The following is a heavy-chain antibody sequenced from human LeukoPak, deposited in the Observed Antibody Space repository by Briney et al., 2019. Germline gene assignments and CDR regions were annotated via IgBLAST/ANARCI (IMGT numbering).Heavy chain of an antibody. CDR1: GFTFSSYA. J-gene: IGHJ3*02. D-gene: IGHD1-26*01. CDR3: ARDRAECFDI. Sequence: PGGSLRLSCAASGFTFSSYAMHWVRQAPGKGLEWVAVISYDGSNKYYADSVKGRFTISRDNSKNTLYLQMNSLRAEDTAVYYCARDRAECFDIWGQGTMVTVSS. V-gene: IGHV3-30-3*01. CDR2: ISYDGSNK.